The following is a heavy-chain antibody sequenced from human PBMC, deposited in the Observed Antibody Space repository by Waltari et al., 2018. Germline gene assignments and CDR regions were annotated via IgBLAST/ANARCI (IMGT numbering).Heavy chain of an antibody. D-gene: IGHD2-8*01. CDR1: GYSFSSYS. J-gene: IGHJ1*01. CDR2: IRTYNGET. Sequence: QVHLVQSGAEVKKPGASVKVSCKASGYSFSSYSLNWVQQVPGQGLEWMGWIRTYNGETNYAQKFQGRVTMTTDTSTSTAYMELRSLTSDDTAVYYCARDPGVLYFQHWGQGTLVTVSS. CDR3: ARDPGVLYFQH. V-gene: IGHV1-18*01.